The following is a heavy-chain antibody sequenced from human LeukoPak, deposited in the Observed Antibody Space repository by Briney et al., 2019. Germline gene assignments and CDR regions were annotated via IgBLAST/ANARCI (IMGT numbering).Heavy chain of an antibody. J-gene: IGHJ3*02. CDR1: ADSFSSHY. Sequence: SETLSLTCAVSADSFSSHYWTWIRQPPGKGLEWIGYISYIGGTDYNPSLKSRVTISIDTSKNQFSLKLSSVTAADTAVYYCARDLVTVTKGFDIWGQGTMVSVSS. V-gene: IGHV4-59*11. D-gene: IGHD4-11*01. CDR3: ARDLVTVTKGFDI. CDR2: ISYIGGT.